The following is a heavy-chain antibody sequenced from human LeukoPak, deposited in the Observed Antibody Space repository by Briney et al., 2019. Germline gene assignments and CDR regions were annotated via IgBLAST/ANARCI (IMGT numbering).Heavy chain of an antibody. CDR3: ARGGGAVDY. CDR1: GFTFSDYW. V-gene: IGHV3-7*01. CDR2: IKRDGSEK. Sequence: GGSLRLSCAASGFTFSDYWMTWVRQAPGKGLEWVANIKRDGSEKYYEDSVKGRFTISRDNAKNSLYLQMNSLRAEDTAVYYCARGGGAVDYWGQGTLVTVSS. J-gene: IGHJ4*02. D-gene: IGHD3-10*01.